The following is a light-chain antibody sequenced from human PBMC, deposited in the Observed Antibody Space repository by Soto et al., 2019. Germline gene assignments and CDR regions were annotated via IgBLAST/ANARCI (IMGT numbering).Light chain of an antibody. CDR3: SSYAGSDVV. CDR1: SSDVGGYNY. V-gene: IGLV2-8*01. J-gene: IGLJ2*01. CDR2: EVS. Sequence: QSALTQPPSASGSPGQSVTISCTGTSSDVGGYNYVSWYPQHPGKAPKLRIYEVSKRPSGVPDRFSGSKSGNTASLTVSGLQAEAEADYYCSSYAGSDVVFGGGTKLTVL.